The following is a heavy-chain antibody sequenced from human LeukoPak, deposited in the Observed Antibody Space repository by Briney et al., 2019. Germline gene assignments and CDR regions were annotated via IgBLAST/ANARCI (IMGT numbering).Heavy chain of an antibody. Sequence: GGSLRLSCAASGFTFSSYAMHWVRQAPGKGLEWEAVISYDGSNKYYADSVKGRFTISRDNSKNTLYLQMNSLRAEDTAVYYCARDIWRYYYDSSPIDYWGQGTLVTVSS. CDR2: ISYDGSNK. J-gene: IGHJ4*02. V-gene: IGHV3-30-3*01. D-gene: IGHD3-22*01. CDR1: GFTFSSYA. CDR3: ARDIWRYYYDSSPIDY.